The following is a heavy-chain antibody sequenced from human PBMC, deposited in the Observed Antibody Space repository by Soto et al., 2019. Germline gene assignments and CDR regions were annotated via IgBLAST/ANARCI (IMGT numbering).Heavy chain of an antibody. J-gene: IGHJ6*02. V-gene: IGHV1-46*01. CDR2: INPSGGST. Sequence: VKVSCEASGYTFTSYYMHWVRQATEQGLEWMGIINPSGGSTSYAQKFQGRVTMTRDTSTSTVYMELSSLRSEDTAVYYCARDEAYCGGDCYGPTYYYYGMDVWGQGTTVTVSS. CDR3: ARDEAYCGGDCYGPTYYYYGMDV. CDR1: GYTFTSYY. D-gene: IGHD2-21*02.